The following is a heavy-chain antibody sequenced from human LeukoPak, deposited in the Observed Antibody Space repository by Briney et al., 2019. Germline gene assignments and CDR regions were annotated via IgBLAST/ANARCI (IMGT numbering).Heavy chain of an antibody. D-gene: IGHD6-13*01. CDR2: INAGNGNT. Sequence: ASVKGSCKTSGYTFTTYALHSVRHAPGQRLEWMGWINAGNGNTKYSQKFQARVTVTRDTSASTAYMELSSLRSEDTAVYYCARDPIGSRWPYYFDYWGQGTLVTVSS. J-gene: IGHJ4*02. CDR3: ARDPIGSRWPYYFDY. V-gene: IGHV1-3*01. CDR1: GYTFTTYA.